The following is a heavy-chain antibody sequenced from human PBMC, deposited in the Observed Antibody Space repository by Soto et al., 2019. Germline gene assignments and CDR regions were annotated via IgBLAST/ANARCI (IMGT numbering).Heavy chain of an antibody. CDR1: GFTFSSYA. J-gene: IGHJ4*02. Sequence: SGGSPRLSCAASGFTFSSYAMSWVRQAPGKGLEWVSAISGSGGSTYYADSVKGRFTISRDNSKNTLYLQMNSLRAEDTAVYYCAKANMVYARAGYYFDYWGQGTLVTVSS. D-gene: IGHD2-8*01. V-gene: IGHV3-23*01. CDR3: AKANMVYARAGYYFDY. CDR2: ISGSGGST.